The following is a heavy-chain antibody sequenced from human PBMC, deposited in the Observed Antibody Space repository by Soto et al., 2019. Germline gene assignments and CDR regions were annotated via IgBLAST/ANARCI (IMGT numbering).Heavy chain of an antibody. D-gene: IGHD6-19*01. V-gene: IGHV1-46*01. CDR3: ARAGRRYSSGWPPGY. J-gene: IGHJ4*02. CDR1: GYTFTSYY. Sequence: ASVKVSCKASGYTFTSYYMHWVRQAPGQGLEWMGIINPSGGSTSYAQKFQGRVTMTRDTSTSTVYMELSSLRSEDTAVYYCARAGRRYSSGWPPGYWGQGTLVTVSS. CDR2: INPSGGST.